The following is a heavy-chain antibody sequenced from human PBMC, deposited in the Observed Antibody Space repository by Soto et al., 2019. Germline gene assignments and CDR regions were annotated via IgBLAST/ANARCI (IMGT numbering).Heavy chain of an antibody. V-gene: IGHV1-69*08. D-gene: IGHD3-10*01. Sequence: QVQLVQSGAEVKKPGSSVKVSCKASGGTFSSYTISWVRQAPGQGLEWMGRIIPILGIANYAQKFQGRVTITADKSTSTAYMELSSLRSEDTAVYYCARDRSELGSYYYFDYWGQGTLVTVSS. CDR1: GGTFSSYT. CDR2: IIPILGIA. J-gene: IGHJ4*02. CDR3: ARDRSELGSYYYFDY.